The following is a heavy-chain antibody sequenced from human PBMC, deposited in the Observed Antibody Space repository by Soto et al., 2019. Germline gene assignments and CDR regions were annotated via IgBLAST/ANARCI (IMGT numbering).Heavy chain of an antibody. V-gene: IGHV3-9*01. CDR3: AKGYTVTSWYFDL. Sequence: PGGSLRLSCAASGFTFDDYAMHWVRQAPGKGLEWVSGISWNSGSIGYADSVKGRFTISRDNAKNSLYLQMNSLRAEDTALYYCAKGYTVTSWYFDLWGRGTLVTVSS. J-gene: IGHJ2*01. CDR2: ISWNSGSI. CDR1: GFTFDDYA. D-gene: IGHD4-4*01.